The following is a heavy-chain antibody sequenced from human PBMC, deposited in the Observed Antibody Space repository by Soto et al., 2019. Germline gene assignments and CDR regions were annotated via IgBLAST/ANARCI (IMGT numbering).Heavy chain of an antibody. Sequence: SEALSLTCSVSGGTIRIYYWSLIRQSPEKRLEWIGYFYRSGNSKYNPSLKSRVTISVDTSKNQLSLSMRSVPAAETAVYSCARISFADPSGYVNGGFYVSYQGHTITLSS. V-gene: IGHV4-59*01. CDR3: ARISFADPSGYVNGGFYV. CDR2: FYRSGNS. CDR1: GGTIRIYY. D-gene: IGHD3-16*01. J-gene: IGHJ6*02.